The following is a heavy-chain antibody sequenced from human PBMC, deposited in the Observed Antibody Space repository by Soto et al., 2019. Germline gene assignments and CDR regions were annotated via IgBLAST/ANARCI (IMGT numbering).Heavy chain of an antibody. V-gene: IGHV3-23*01. CDR3: AKGDTTMITDYYAMDV. CDR1: GFTFTSYA. Sequence: GGSLRLSCAVSGFTFTSYAMTWVRQAPGKGLEWVSAISGSGGSEFYADSVKGRFTISRDNSKNTLYLQMKSLRAEDTALYYCAKGDTTMITDYYAMDVWGQGTTVTV. D-gene: IGHD5-18*01. J-gene: IGHJ6*02. CDR2: ISGSGGSE.